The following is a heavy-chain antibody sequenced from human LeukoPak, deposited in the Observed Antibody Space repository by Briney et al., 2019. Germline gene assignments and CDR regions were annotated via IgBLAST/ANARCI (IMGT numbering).Heavy chain of an antibody. CDR3: ARASYSSSFYYYYMDV. Sequence: GGSLRLSCAASGFTVSSNYMSWIRQAPGKGLEWVSYISSSGSTIYYADSVKGRFTISRDNAKNSLYLQMNSLRAEDTAVYYCARASYSSSFYYYYMDVWGKGTTVTISS. D-gene: IGHD6-13*01. CDR2: ISSSGSTI. CDR1: GFTVSSNY. V-gene: IGHV3-11*04. J-gene: IGHJ6*03.